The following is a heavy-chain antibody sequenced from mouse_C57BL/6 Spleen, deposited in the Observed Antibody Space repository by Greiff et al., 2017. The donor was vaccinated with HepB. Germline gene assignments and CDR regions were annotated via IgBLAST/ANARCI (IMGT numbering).Heavy chain of an antibody. D-gene: IGHD1-1*01. CDR2: ISDGGSYT. Sequence: EVKLVESGGGLVKPGGSLKLSCAASGFTFSSYAMSWVRQTPEKRLEWVATISDGGSYTYYPDNVKGRFTISRDNAKNNLYLQMSHLKSEDTAMYYCARDGGLRSAWFAYWGQGTLVTVSA. V-gene: IGHV5-4*01. J-gene: IGHJ3*01. CDR1: GFTFSSYA. CDR3: ARDGGLRSAWFAY.